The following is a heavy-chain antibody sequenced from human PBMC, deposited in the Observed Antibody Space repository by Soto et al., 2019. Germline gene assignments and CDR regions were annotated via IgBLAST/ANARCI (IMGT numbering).Heavy chain of an antibody. CDR3: VKAGVRDLIVEVPVYFDN. D-gene: IGHD2-21*01. V-gene: IGHV3-9*01. CDR2: ISWNGGNI. Sequence: EVQLVESGGGLVQPGRSLRLSCAASGFIFDNSGMHWVRQAPGKGLEWVSGISWNGGNIGYADSVRGRFSISREHAKDSLFLQMDSLRPDDTAFYYCVKAGVRDLIVEVPVYFDNWGQGTLVTVSS. CDR1: GFIFDNSG. J-gene: IGHJ4*02.